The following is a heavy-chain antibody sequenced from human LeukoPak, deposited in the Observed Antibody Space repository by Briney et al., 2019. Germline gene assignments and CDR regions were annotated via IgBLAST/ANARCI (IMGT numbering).Heavy chain of an antibody. J-gene: IGHJ4*02. V-gene: IGHV4-4*07. CDR1: GGSISSYY. Sequence: SETLSLTCTVSGGSISSYYWSWIRQPAGKGLEWIGRIYTSGSTNYNPSLKSRVTISVDTSKNQFSLKLSSVTPADTAVYYCARQVYSSSWSYYFDSWGQGILVTVSS. CDR2: IYTSGST. D-gene: IGHD6-13*01. CDR3: ARQVYSSSWSYYFDS.